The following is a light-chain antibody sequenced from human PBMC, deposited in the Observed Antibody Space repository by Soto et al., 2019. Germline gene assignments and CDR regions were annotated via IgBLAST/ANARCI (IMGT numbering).Light chain of an antibody. CDR2: RNN. Sequence: QSVLTQPPSASGTPGQRVTISCSGSSSNSGNNYVYWYQQLPGTAPKLLIYRNNQRPSGIPDRFSGSKSGTSAPLAISGLRSTSMVNYNATQGNATLCVHVSGPGTMDTVL. V-gene: IGLV1-47*01. CDR3: TQGNATLCVHV. CDR1: SSNSGNNY. J-gene: IGLJ1*01.